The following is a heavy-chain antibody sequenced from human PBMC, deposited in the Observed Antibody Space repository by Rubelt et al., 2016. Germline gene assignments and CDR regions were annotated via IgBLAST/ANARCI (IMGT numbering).Heavy chain of an antibody. V-gene: IGHV4-34*01. D-gene: IGHD3-22*01. CDR2: INHSGSS. CDR1: GGSFSGYY. CDR3: ARGGLTTMRVEWFDP. J-gene: IGHJ5*02. Sequence: QVQLQQWGAGLLKPSETLSLTCAVYGGSFSGYYWSWIRQPPGKGLEWIGEINHSGSSNYNPSLKSRVTRSVDTSKSQCSLKLSSVTAADTAVYYCARGGLTTMRVEWFDPWGQGTLVTVSS.